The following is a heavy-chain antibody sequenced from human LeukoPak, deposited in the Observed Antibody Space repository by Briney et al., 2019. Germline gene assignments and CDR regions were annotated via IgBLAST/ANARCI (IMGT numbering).Heavy chain of an antibody. CDR1: GFTFSSYA. V-gene: IGHV3-30*04. J-gene: IGHJ3*02. CDR3: ARAGLLWFGELFSAFDI. CDR2: ISYDGSNK. Sequence: GGSLRLSCAASGFTFSSYAMHWVRQAPGKGLEWVAAISYDGSNKYCADSVKGRFTISRDNSKNTLYLQMNSLRAEDTAVYYCARAGLLWFGELFSAFDIWGQGTMVTVSS. D-gene: IGHD3-10*01.